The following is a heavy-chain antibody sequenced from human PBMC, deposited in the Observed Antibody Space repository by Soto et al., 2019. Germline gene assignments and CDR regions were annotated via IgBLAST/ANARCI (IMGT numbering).Heavy chain of an antibody. D-gene: IGHD2-21*01. J-gene: IGHJ6*02. V-gene: IGHV5-10-1*01. CDR1: GNSFTSYW. CDR3: ARIVVVNAIRDTPYYYYGLDV. Sequence: PVESLKISCKGSGNSFTSYWISWVRQMPGKGLEWMGRIDPSDSYTNYSPSFQGHVTISADKSISTAYLQWSSLKASDTAMYYCARIVVVNAIRDTPYYYYGLDVWGQGTTVTVSS. CDR2: IDPSDSYT.